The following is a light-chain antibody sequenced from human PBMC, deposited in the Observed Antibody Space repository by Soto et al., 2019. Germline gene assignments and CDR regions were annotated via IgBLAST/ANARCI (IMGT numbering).Light chain of an antibody. Sequence: EIVLTQSPATLSLSPGARATLSCSASQSVSSYLAWYQQKPGQAPRLLIYDASNRATGIPARFSGSGSGTDFTLTISSLEPEDFAVYYCQQRSNGPPITFGQGRRLEIK. V-gene: IGKV3-11*01. J-gene: IGKJ5*01. CDR2: DAS. CDR1: QSVSSY. CDR3: QQRSNGPPIT.